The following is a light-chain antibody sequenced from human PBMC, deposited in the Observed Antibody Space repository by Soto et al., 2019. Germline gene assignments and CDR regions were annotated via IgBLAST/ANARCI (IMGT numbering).Light chain of an antibody. J-gene: IGKJ1*01. CDR2: GAS. CDR1: QRVSSN. CDR3: QQYDNWPRT. V-gene: IGKV3-15*01. Sequence: EIVMTQSPATLSVSPGERATLSCRASQRVSSNLAWYQQKPGQAPRLLIYGASTRATGIPARFSGGGSGTEFTLTSSNLQSEDFAIYYCQQYDNWPRTFGQGAKVEIK.